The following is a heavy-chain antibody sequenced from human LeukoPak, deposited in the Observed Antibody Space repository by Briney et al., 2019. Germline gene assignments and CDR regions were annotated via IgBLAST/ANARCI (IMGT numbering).Heavy chain of an antibody. CDR3: ARDQKNYDSSGYDP. V-gene: IGHV1-69*04. Sequence: SVKVSCKASGGTFSSYAISWVRQAPGQGLEWMGRIIPIFGIANYAQKFQGRATITADKSTSTAYMELSSLRSEDTAVYYCARDQKNYDSSGYDPWGQGTLVTVSS. D-gene: IGHD3-22*01. J-gene: IGHJ5*02. CDR1: GGTFSSYA. CDR2: IIPIFGIA.